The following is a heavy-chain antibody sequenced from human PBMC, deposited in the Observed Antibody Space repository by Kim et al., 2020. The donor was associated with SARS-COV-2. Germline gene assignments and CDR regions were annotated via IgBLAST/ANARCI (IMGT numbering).Heavy chain of an antibody. J-gene: IGHJ4*02. V-gene: IGHV1-2*02. CDR3: ARDTAIWFRELFHYFDY. D-gene: IGHD3-10*01. Sequence: FQGRVTMTRDTSISTAYMELSRLRSDDTAVYYCARDTAIWFRELFHYFDYWGQGTLVTVSS.